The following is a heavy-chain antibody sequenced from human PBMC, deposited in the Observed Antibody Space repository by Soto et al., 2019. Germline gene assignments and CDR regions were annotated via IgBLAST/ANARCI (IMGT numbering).Heavy chain of an antibody. CDR2: ISSSSSYI. Sequence: EVQLVESGGGLVKPGGSLRLSCGASGFTFSSYSMNWVRKAPGKGLEWVSSISSSSSYIYYADSVKGRFTISRDNAKNSLYLQMNSLRAEDTAVYYCARGYWGPGDKWFDPWGQGTLVTVSS. CDR1: GFTFSSYS. D-gene: IGHD7-27*01. V-gene: IGHV3-21*01. CDR3: ARGYWGPGDKWFDP. J-gene: IGHJ5*02.